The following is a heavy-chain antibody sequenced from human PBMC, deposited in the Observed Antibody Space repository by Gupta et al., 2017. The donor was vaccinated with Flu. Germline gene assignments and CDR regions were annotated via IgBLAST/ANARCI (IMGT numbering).Heavy chain of an antibody. J-gene: IGHJ4*02. CDR1: GVSISSYY. Sequence: QVQLQVSGPGLVKPSETLSLTCTVSGVSISSYYWSWIRQSPGKGLEWVGYIYFSGSTNYNPSLTSRVTMSVDMSKNHFSLILRDVTAADTAVYYCARHAGGGHSGPNGYFDYWGQGTLVTVSS. CDR3: ARHAGGGHSGPNGYFDY. V-gene: IGHV4-59*08. CDR2: IYFSGST. D-gene: IGHD4-23*01.